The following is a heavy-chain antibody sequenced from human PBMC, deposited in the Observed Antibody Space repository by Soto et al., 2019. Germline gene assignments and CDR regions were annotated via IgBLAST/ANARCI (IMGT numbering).Heavy chain of an antibody. D-gene: IGHD1-7*01. J-gene: IGHJ4*02. CDR3: AHNVVCSNWNYASQYYFEY. CDR2: IYCDDDK. CDR1: SLSXXXVX. V-gene: IGHV2-5*02. Sequence: SLSXXXVXVGWXRQXPGKSMEWLALIYCDDDKRYSPSLRSRLTITKDTSKNQVVLTMNNMDPVDTDTDYCAHNVVCSNWNYASQYYFEYWGQRTLVTVSS.